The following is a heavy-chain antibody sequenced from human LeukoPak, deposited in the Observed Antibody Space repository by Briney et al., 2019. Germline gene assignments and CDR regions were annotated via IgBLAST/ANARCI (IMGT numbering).Heavy chain of an antibody. CDR1: GYTFTSYY. CDR3: ARAGSYYDSSGYAFDY. D-gene: IGHD3-22*01. CDR2: INPSGGST. J-gene: IGHJ4*02. Sequence: VASVKVSCEASGYTFTSYYMHWVRQAPGQGLEWMGIINPSGGSTSYAQKFQGRVTMTRDMSTGTVYMELSSLRSEDTAVYYCARAGSYYDSSGYAFDYWGQGTLVTVSS. V-gene: IGHV1-46*01.